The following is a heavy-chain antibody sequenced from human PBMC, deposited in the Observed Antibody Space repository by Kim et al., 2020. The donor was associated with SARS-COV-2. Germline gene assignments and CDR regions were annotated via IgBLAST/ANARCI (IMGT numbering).Heavy chain of an antibody. D-gene: IGHD6-13*01. J-gene: IGHJ4*02. V-gene: IGHV3-30*02. CDR3: AKDLGTTWYLIDY. Sequence: YYADSVKGRFTISRDNSKSTLYLQMSGLRAEDTAMYYCAKDLGTTWYLIDYWGQGTLVTVSS.